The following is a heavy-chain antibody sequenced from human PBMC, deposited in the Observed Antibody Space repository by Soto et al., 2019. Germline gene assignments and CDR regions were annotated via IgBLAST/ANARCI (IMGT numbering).Heavy chain of an antibody. CDR3: ARELEYYDYFGLDV. Sequence: QVQLVESGGGVVQPGKSLRLSCEVSGFPLSDYGMHWVRQAPGKGLEWVAVLWSDGANSFYAGSVMGRFTVSRDTSKNALFLEVASLRGDDTGVSSCARELEYYDYFGLDVWGQGTTVIVSS. J-gene: IGHJ6*02. CDR1: GFPLSDYG. CDR2: LWSDGANS. V-gene: IGHV3-33*01. D-gene: IGHD6-6*01.